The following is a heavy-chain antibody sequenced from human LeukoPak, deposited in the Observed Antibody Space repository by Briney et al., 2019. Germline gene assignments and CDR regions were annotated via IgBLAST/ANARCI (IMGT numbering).Heavy chain of an antibody. CDR1: GYTFNNNT. CDR3: ARCTASCYANAFDV. CDR2: INGGGDAT. V-gene: IGHV3-23*01. Sequence: GGSLRLSCATSGYTFNNNTMSWVRQAPGKRLEWVSAINGGGDATEYADSVKGRFTISRDNSKNTLYLQMNSLRPEDTAVYYCARCTASCYANAFDVWGQGTLLTVSS. J-gene: IGHJ3*01. D-gene: IGHD2-2*01.